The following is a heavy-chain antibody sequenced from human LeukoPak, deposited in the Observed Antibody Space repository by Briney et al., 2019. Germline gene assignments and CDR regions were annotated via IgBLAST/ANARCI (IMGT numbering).Heavy chain of an antibody. CDR1: GFTFSNYE. CDR2: ISSSGNTI. J-gene: IGHJ4*02. Sequence: GGSLRLSCAASGFTFSNYEMNWVRQAPGKGLEWVSYISSSGNTIYYADSVKGRFTISRDNAKNSLYLQMNSRRAEDTAVYYCARDWDGRAARHPHAFFDYWGQRTLVTVSS. D-gene: IGHD6-6*01. CDR3: ARDWDGRAARHPHAFFDY. V-gene: IGHV3-48*03.